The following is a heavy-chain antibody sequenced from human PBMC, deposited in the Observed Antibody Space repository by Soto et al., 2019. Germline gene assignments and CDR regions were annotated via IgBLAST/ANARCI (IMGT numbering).Heavy chain of an antibody. V-gene: IGHV3-48*02. Sequence: PGGSLRLSCAVSGLTFTTYNFNWVRQAPGKGLEWISFINPGSTTRHYADSVKGRFTISRDNAKNSLYLQMNSLTDADTAVYYCVRAWNEYSYGYFYWGQGTLVTVSS. D-gene: IGHD5-18*01. CDR2: INPGSTTR. CDR3: VRAWNEYSYGYFY. J-gene: IGHJ4*02. CDR1: GLTFTTYN.